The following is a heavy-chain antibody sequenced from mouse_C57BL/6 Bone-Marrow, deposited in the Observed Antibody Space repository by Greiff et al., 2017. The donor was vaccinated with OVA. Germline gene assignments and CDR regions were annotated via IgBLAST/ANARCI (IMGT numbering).Heavy chain of an antibody. J-gene: IGHJ1*03. Sequence: EVQLQQSGPELVKPGASVTISCKASGYTFTDYYMNWVKQSHGKSLELIVDLNPNNGGTSYNQKFKGKATLTVDKSSSTAYMELRSLTSEDSAVYDWARPRWLLFWYVDVWGTGTTVTVAS. CDR2: LNPNNGGT. CDR3: ARPRWLLFWYVDV. CDR1: GYTFTDYY. V-gene: IGHV1-26*01. D-gene: IGHD2-3*01.